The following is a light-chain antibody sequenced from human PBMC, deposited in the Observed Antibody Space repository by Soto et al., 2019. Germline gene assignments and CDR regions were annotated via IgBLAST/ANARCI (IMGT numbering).Light chain of an antibody. CDR3: KQYGTSPLT. J-gene: IGKJ4*01. Sequence: EIVLTQSPGTLSLSPGERATLSCRASQTVSSNYLAWYQQKPGQAPRLLIYSASTRATGIPDRFSGSGSGTDFTLTIRRLEPEDFAVYYCKQYGTSPLTFGGGTKVDIK. V-gene: IGKV3-20*01. CDR2: SAS. CDR1: QTVSSNY.